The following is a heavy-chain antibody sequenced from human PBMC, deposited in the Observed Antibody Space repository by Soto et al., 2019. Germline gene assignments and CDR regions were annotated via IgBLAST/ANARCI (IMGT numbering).Heavy chain of an antibody. CDR2: ISADGDRT. CDR3: AKIWTVDQNYWYGMDV. CDR1: GFTFSTYH. J-gene: IGHJ6*02. D-gene: IGHD3-9*01. Sequence: PGGSLRLSCAASGFTFSTYHMVWVRQTPGKGLEGVSSISADGDRTYYADSVKGRFTISRDNSKNTLHLQMNSLRAEDTAVYFCAKIWTVDQNYWYGMDVWGQGVTVTVSS. V-gene: IGHV3-23*01.